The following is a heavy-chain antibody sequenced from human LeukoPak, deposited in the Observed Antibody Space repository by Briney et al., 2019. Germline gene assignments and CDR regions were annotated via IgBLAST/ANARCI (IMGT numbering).Heavy chain of an antibody. V-gene: IGHV4-4*02. D-gene: IGHD1-1*01. CDR2: IYHSGST. Sequence: SGTLSLTCAVSGGSISSGNWWSWVRQPPGKGLEWIGEIYHSGSTNYNPSLKSRVTISVDKSKNQFSLKLTSVTAADTAVYYCARIGNYYFDYWGQEPWSPSPQ. CDR1: GGSISSGNW. CDR3: ARIGNYYFDY. J-gene: IGHJ4*01.